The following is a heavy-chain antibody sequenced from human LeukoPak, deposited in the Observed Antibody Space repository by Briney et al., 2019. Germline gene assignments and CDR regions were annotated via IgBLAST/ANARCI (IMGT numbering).Heavy chain of an antibody. J-gene: IGHJ4*02. Sequence: KPSETLSLTCTVSGGSVSSYYWSWIRQPPGKGLEWIGYIYYSGSTNYNPSLKSRVTISVDTSKNQFTLKLSSVTAADTAVYYCARGDTAMVRWGQGTLVTVSS. CDR2: IYYSGST. CDR3: ARGDTAMVR. D-gene: IGHD5-18*01. V-gene: IGHV4-59*02. CDR1: GGSVSSYY.